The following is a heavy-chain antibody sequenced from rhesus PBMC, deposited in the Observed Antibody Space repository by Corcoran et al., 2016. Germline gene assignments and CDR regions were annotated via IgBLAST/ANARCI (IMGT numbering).Heavy chain of an antibody. CDR2: YIINVGGSP. CDR1: GSTFSSYG. D-gene: IGHD1-26*01. V-gene: IGHV3S5*01. J-gene: IGHJ3*01. Sequence: EVQLVESGGGLVQPGGSLRLSCVASGSTFSSYGMSWVRQAPGKGLAWVSYIINVGGSPYYADSVNGRFTISSDHSKHSRSLAMNSLIAEDTAVYYCAKVDNWNYFAFDFWGQGLRVTVSS. CDR3: AKVDNWNYFAFDF.